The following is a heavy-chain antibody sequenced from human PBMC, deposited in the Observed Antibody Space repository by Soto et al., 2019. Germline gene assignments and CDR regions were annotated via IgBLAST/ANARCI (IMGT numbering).Heavy chain of an antibody. CDR1: GFSFSAYG. CDR3: XKGTAXPXQWFDS. V-gene: IGHV3-30*03. CDR2: ISHDGNDR. J-gene: IGHJ5*01. D-gene: IGHD6-13*01. Sequence: QVELVXSGGGVVQPGRSLRLSCEASGFSFSAYGMHWVRQAPGKGLEWVAAISHDGNDRYYADSVKGRXXXXXXXXXXXXXXXXXXXXXXXXXXXXCXKGTAXPXQWFDSWGQGTLXXV.